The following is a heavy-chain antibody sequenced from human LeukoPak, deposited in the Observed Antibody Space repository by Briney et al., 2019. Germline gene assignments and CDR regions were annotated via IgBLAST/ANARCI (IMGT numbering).Heavy chain of an antibody. V-gene: IGHV1-69*13. Sequence: SVKVSCKASGGTFSSYATSWVRQAPGQGLEWMGGIIPIFGTANYAQKFQGRVTITADESTSTAYMELSSLRSEDTAVYYCAREVGYGGNSDAFDIWGQGTMVTVSS. D-gene: IGHD4-23*01. CDR1: GGTFSSYA. CDR2: IIPIFGTA. J-gene: IGHJ3*02. CDR3: AREVGYGGNSDAFDI.